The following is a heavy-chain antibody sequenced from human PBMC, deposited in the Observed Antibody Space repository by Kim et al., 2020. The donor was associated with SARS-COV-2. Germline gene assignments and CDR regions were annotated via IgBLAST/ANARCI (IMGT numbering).Heavy chain of an antibody. V-gene: IGHV3-23*01. CDR2: ISGSGGST. J-gene: IGHJ4*02. D-gene: IGHD3-3*01. Sequence: GGSLRLSCAASGFTFSSYAMSWVRQAPGKGLEWVSAISGSGGSTFYADSVKGRFTISRDSSKNTLYLQMNSLRAEDTAVYYCAKPSPREHYDFWSGYPAAIHFDYWGQGTLVTVSS. CDR3: AKPSPREHYDFWSGYPAAIHFDY. CDR1: GFTFSSYA.